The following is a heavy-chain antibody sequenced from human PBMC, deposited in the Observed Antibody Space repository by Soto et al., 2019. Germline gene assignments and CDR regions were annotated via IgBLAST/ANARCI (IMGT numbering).Heavy chain of an antibody. CDR1: GYDFNTNW. J-gene: IGHJ4*02. V-gene: IGHV5-51*01. CDR2: MYPGDSDT. D-gene: IGHD3-3*01. Sequence: GESLKISCRGSGYDFNTNWFGWVRQLPGRGLEWVGIMYPGDSDTRYNPSLQGHVTLSVDVTVSTAFLQWRSLETSDTGMYFCARLPRDCNKTSCYYADHWGQGTQVTVS. CDR3: ARLPRDCNKTSCYYADH.